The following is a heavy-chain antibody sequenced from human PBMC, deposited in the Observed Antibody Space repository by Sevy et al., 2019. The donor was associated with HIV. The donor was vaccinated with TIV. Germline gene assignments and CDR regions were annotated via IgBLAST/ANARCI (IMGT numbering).Heavy chain of an antibody. CDR2: IDPSGGNA. Sequence: ASVKVSCKASGDTFTNNYMDWVRQAPGQGLEWMGIIDPSGGNASYAQKFQGRVSMTRDTSTSTIYLDLSSLRSEDTAVYYCVRADPAQHFDSWGQGTLVTVSS. CDR1: GDTFTNNY. V-gene: IGHV1-46*01. CDR3: VRADPAQHFDS. J-gene: IGHJ4*02.